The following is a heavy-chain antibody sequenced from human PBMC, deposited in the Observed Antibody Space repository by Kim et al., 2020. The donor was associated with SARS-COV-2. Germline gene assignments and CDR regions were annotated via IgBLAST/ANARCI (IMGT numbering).Heavy chain of an antibody. Sequence: GGSLRLSCAASGFTFRNYGMHWVRQAPGKGLEWVAIIWYDGSNKYYADSVKGRFTVSRDNSKNTLYLQMNSLRAEDTAVYYCASHPSGDYWGQGTLVTVSS. CDR2: IWYDGSNK. CDR1: GFTFRNYG. CDR3: ASHPSGDY. J-gene: IGHJ4*02. V-gene: IGHV3-33*01. D-gene: IGHD5-12*01.